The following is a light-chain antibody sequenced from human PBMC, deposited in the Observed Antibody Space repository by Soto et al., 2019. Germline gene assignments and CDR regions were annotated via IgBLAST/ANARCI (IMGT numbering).Light chain of an antibody. CDR2: RNI. Sequence: QSVLTQSPSVSGAPGQRVTISCSGSRSNIGAGYDVHWYQQLPGTAPKLLIYRNINRPSGVPERFSGSKSGTSASLAISGLPAEDEGEYYCQSYDRSLSGFVVFGGGTKLTVL. CDR3: QSYDRSLSGFVV. CDR1: RSNIGAGYD. J-gene: IGLJ2*01. V-gene: IGLV1-40*01.